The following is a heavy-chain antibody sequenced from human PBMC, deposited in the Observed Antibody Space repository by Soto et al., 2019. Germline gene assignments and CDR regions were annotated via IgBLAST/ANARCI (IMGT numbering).Heavy chain of an antibody. CDR2: IYPGDSNT. CDR3: VRHDYHSSGYYYLSPIS. V-gene: IGHV5-51*01. Sequence: PGESLKISCQCSGCRFTSSWIGWVRQMPGKGLEWMGIIYPGDSNTRYSPSFQGQVTISADKSISTAYLQWSSLKASDTAIYYCVRHDYHSSGYYYLSPISWGQGTLVTVSS. CDR1: GCRFTSSW. J-gene: IGHJ4*02. D-gene: IGHD3-22*01.